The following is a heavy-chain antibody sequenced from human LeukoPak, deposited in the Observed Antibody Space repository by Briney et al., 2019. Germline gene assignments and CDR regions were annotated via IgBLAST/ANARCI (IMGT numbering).Heavy chain of an antibody. V-gene: IGHV6-1*01. Sequence: SQTLSLTCAISGGSVSSNSAVWSWIRQSPSRGLEWLGRTYYRSKWYNDYAISVKSRITINPDTSKNQFSLQLNSVTPEDTAMYYCAGSGSYMGYWGQGTLVTVSS. CDR1: GGSVSSNSAV. CDR3: AGSGSYMGY. D-gene: IGHD3-10*01. J-gene: IGHJ4*02. CDR2: TYYRSKWYN.